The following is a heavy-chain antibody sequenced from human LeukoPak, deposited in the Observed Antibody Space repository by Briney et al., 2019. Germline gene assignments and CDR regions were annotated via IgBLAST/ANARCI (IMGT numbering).Heavy chain of an antibody. V-gene: IGHV4-61*08. D-gene: IGHD6-6*01. CDR1: GGSISSGGYY. J-gene: IGHJ4*02. Sequence: SETLSLTCTVSGGSISSGGYYWSWIRQPPGKGLEWIGYIYHSGSTNYNPSLKSRVTISVDTSKNQFSLKLSSVTAADTAVYYCARLPRRRGYYFDYWGQGTLVTVSS. CDR3: ARLPRRRGYYFDY. CDR2: IYHSGST.